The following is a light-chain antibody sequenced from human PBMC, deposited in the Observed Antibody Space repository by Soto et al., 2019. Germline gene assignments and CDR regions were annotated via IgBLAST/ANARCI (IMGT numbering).Light chain of an antibody. CDR2: SVS. V-gene: IGKV3-20*01. CDR1: QRASRQY. J-gene: IGKJ1*01. CDR3: QDFDSPQWT. Sequence: VLTQSPDTLSLSPGDRATLSCRANQRASRQYLSWYQQRPGQPPRLLIYSVSMRADGVPDRFSGSGSGSEFTLTINSLEPEDFAVYYCQDFDSPQWTFGQGTKME.